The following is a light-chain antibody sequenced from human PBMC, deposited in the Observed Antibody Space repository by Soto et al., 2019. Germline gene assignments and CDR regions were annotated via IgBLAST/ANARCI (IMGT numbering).Light chain of an antibody. V-gene: IGKV3-11*01. Sequence: EIVLTQSPDTLSLSPGESATLSCRASQSVSRYLAWYRQKPGQTHRLIIYDASNRAAGIPARFSGSGSGTDFTLTISSLQSEDSAVYYGQQYENWPSWTFGQGTKVDIK. J-gene: IGKJ1*01. CDR3: QQYENWPSWT. CDR2: DAS. CDR1: QSVSRY.